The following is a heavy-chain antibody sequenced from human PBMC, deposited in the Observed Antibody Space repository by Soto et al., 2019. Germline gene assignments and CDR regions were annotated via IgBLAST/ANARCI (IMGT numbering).Heavy chain of an antibody. CDR3: AKDAIAKDGIWLRDS. CDR2: LLRPVRIT. CDR1: GFMFSDYA. D-gene: IGHD3-3*02. V-gene: IGHV3-23*01. Sequence: GGSLRLSCAASGFMFSDYAMTWARQAPGKELEWVSGLLRPVRITYYADSVKGRFTISGDTSANTVYLQMDSLRAEDTAVYYCAKDAIAKDGIWLRDSWGKGTVVNVSP. J-gene: IGHJ5*02.